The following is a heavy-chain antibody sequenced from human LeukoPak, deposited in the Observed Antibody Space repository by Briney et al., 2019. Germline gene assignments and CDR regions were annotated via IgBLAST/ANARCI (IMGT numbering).Heavy chain of an antibody. CDR2: ISGSGGST. J-gene: IGHJ4*02. D-gene: IGHD3-22*01. CDR1: GFTFSSYA. V-gene: IGHV3-23*01. CDR3: AKDSTYYYDSSGYMRPYYFDY. Sequence: PGGSLRLSCAASGFTFSSYAMSWVRQAPGKGLEWVSAISGSGGSTYYADSVKGRFTISRDNSKNTLYLQMNSLRAEDTAVYYCAKDSTYYYDSSGYMRPYYFDYWGQGTLVTVSS.